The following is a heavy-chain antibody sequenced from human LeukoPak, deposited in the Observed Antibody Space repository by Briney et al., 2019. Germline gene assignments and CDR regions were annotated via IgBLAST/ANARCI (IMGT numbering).Heavy chain of an antibody. Sequence: GGSLRLSCVASGFIFRDYTMNWVRQTPGKGLEWVSAINKGGSYMAYADSVKGRFTVSRDNAKNSLFLQMNNLRVEDTAVYFCARVRLYGDYPEIDYWGQGTLVAVSS. J-gene: IGHJ4*02. CDR1: GFIFRDYT. V-gene: IGHV3-21*01. CDR2: INKGGSYM. D-gene: IGHD4-17*01. CDR3: ARVRLYGDYPEIDY.